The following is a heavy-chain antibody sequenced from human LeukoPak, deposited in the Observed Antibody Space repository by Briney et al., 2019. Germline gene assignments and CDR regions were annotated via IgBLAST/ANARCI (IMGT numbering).Heavy chain of an antibody. CDR1: GFSMRSVFY. D-gene: IGHD6-19*01. J-gene: IGHJ4*02. V-gene: IGHV4-38-2*02. CDR2: IHDSGNT. CDR3: ATGGNIAVAGVLH. Sequence: SETLSLTCSVSGFSMRSVFYWGWIRQPQGKGLEWVANIHDSGNTHYNPSLKSRVSISVDTSANQCSLRMTSVTAADTAVYYCATGGNIAVAGVLHWGQGALVTVSS.